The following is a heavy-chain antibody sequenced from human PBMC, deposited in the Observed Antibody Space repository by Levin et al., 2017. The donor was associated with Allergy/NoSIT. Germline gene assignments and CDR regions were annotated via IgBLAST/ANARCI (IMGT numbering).Heavy chain of an antibody. CDR1: GGTFSSYA. V-gene: IGHV1-69*13. CDR2: IIPIFGTA. D-gene: IGHD2-8*01. CDR3: ATEPSARLSLYCTNGVCYNQLDY. J-gene: IGHJ4*02. Sequence: SVKVSCKASGGTFSSYAISWVRQAPGQGLEWMGGIIPIFGTANYAQKFQGRVTITADESTSTAYMELSSLRSEDTAVYYCATEPSARLSLYCTNGVCYNQLDYWGQGTLVTVSS.